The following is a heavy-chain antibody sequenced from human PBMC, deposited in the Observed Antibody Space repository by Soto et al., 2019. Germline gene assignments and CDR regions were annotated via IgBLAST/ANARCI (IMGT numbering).Heavy chain of an antibody. J-gene: IGHJ4*02. V-gene: IGHV1-69*08. Sequence: QVQLVQSGAEVKKPGSSVKVSCKASGGTFSSYTISWVRQAPGQGLEWMGRIIPILGIANYAQKFQGRVTITADKSTSTAYMELSSLRSEDTAVYYCARDGGIAAAGYYFDYWGQGTLVTVSS. D-gene: IGHD6-13*01. CDR2: IIPILGIA. CDR3: ARDGGIAAAGYYFDY. CDR1: GGTFSSYT.